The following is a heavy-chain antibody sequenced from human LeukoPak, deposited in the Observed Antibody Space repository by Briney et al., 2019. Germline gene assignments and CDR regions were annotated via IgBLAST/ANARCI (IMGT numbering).Heavy chain of an antibody. CDR3: MDPLAG. V-gene: IGHV3-53*05. Sequence: GGSLRLSCATSGFSVSTNYVTWVRQPPGKGLEWVSVIYSGGSTYYADSVKGRFTISRDNSKNTVYLQMSSLRAEDTAVYYCMDPLAGWGQGTLVTVSS. D-gene: IGHD2-2*03. CDR1: GFSVSTNY. CDR2: IYSGGST. J-gene: IGHJ4*02.